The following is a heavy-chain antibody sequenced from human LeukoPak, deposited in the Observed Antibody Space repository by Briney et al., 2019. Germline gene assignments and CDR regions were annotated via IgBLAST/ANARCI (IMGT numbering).Heavy chain of an antibody. D-gene: IGHD6-13*01. CDR1: GFPFSSYA. CDR2: IKQDGSEK. J-gene: IGHJ6*02. Sequence: GKSLRLSCAASGFPFSSYAMHWVRQAPGKGLEWVANIKQDGSEKYYVDSVKGRFTISRDNAKNSLYLQMNSLRAEDTAVYYCARDRFGYSSSWSPYYYGMDVWGQGTTVTVSS. V-gene: IGHV3-7*01. CDR3: ARDRFGYSSSWSPYYYGMDV.